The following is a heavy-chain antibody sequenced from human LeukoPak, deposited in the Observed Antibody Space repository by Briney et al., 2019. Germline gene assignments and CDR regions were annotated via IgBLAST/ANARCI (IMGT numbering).Heavy chain of an antibody. CDR3: AVLDTAMVIGGFNPPDY. V-gene: IGHV1-69*04. CDR2: IIPILGIA. Sequence: GASVKVSCKAPGGTFSSYAISWVRQAPGQGLEWMGRIIPILGIANYAQKFQGRVTITADKSTSTAYMELSSLRSEDTAVYYCAVLDTAMVIGGFNPPDYWGQGTLVTVSS. D-gene: IGHD5-18*01. CDR1: GGTFSSYA. J-gene: IGHJ4*02.